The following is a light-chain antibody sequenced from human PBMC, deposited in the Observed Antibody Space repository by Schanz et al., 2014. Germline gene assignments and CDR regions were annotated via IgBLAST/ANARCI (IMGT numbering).Light chain of an antibody. Sequence: DIQMTQSPSSLSASVGDRVTITCRASQSISNSLAWYQQKPGKVPKLLIYAASTLQSGVPSRFSGSGSGTEFTLTISSLQPDDFATYYCQQYDNYSGTFGQGTKVEI. J-gene: IGKJ1*01. V-gene: IGKV1-27*01. CDR3: QQYDNYSGT. CDR2: AAS. CDR1: QSISNS.